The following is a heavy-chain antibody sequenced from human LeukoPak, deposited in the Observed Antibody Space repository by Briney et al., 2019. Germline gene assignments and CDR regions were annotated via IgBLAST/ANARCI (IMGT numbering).Heavy chain of an antibody. Sequence: GGSLRLSCAASGFTFSSYSMNWVRQPPGKELEWVSYISSSSSTIYYADSVKGRFTISRDNSKNTLYLQMNSLRAEDTAVYYCAKDQSKGYYYDSGKTYFDYWGQGTLVTVSS. V-gene: IGHV3-48*01. D-gene: IGHD3-10*01. CDR3: AKDQSKGYYYDSGKTYFDY. CDR2: ISSSSSTI. CDR1: GFTFSSYS. J-gene: IGHJ4*02.